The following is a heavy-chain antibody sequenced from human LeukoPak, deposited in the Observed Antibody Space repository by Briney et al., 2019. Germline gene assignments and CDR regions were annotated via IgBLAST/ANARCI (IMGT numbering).Heavy chain of an antibody. J-gene: IGHJ4*02. V-gene: IGHV3-21*01. Sequence: GGSLRLSCAASGFTFSSYSMTWVRQAPGKGLEWVSSISSSSSYIYYADSVKGRFTISGDNAKNSLYLQMNSLRAEDTAVYYCARVGYVVAATWDYWGQGTLVTVSS. D-gene: IGHD2-15*01. CDR3: ARVGYVVAATWDY. CDR2: ISSSSSYI. CDR1: GFTFSSYS.